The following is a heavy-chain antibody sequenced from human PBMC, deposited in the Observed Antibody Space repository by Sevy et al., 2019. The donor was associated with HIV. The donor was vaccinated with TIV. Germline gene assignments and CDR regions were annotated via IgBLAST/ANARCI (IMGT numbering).Heavy chain of an antibody. CDR2: INAVNGDT. Sequence: ASVKVSCKDSGYTFTNYAIHWVRQAPGQRLEWMGWINAVNGDTKYSQNFQDRVTITRDTSASTAYMELSSLRSEDTAIYYCARNYGPTPYDYWGQGTLVTVSS. J-gene: IGHJ4*02. CDR1: GYTFTNYA. D-gene: IGHD4-17*01. V-gene: IGHV1-3*01. CDR3: ARNYGPTPYDY.